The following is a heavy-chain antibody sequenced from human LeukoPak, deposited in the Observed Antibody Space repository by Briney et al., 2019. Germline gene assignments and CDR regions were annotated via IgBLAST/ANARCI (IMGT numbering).Heavy chain of an antibody. D-gene: IGHD3-10*01. CDR2: INHSGST. CDR1: GGSFSGYY. CDR3: ARVMVRSLFDY. J-gene: IGHJ4*02. V-gene: IGHV4-34*01. Sequence: PSETLSLTCAVYGGSFSGYYWSWIRQPPGKGLEWIGEINHSGSTNYNPSLKSRVTISVDTSKNQFSLKLSSVTAADTAVYYCARVMVRSLFDYWGQGTLVTVSS.